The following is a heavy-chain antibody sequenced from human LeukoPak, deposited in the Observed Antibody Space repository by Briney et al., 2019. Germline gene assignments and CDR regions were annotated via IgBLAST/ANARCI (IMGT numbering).Heavy chain of an antibody. Sequence: KPSETLSLTCAVYGGSFSGYYWSWIRQPPGKGLEWIGEINHSGSTNYNPSLKSRVTISVDTSKNQFSLKLSSVTAADTAVYYCARDNRDWKNHYYYYYMDVWGKGTTVTVSS. CDR2: INHSGST. CDR3: ARDNRDWKNHYYYYYMDV. V-gene: IGHV4-34*01. CDR1: GGSFSGYY. J-gene: IGHJ6*03. D-gene: IGHD1/OR15-1a*01.